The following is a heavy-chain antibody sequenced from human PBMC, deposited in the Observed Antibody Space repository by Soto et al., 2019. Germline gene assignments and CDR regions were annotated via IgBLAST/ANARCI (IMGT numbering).Heavy chain of an antibody. CDR1: GFTFRSYA. D-gene: IGHD3-22*01. CDR2: ISGSGGST. CDR3: ANKSLYFDSSGFSTGYFDS. Sequence: PGGSLRLSCAASGFTFRSYAMNWVRQAPGKGLEWVSAISGSGGSTYYADSVKGRFTISRDNSKNTLYLQMNRLGAEDTAVYHCANKSLYFDSSGFSTGYFDSWGQGAQVTVSS. J-gene: IGHJ4*02. V-gene: IGHV3-23*01.